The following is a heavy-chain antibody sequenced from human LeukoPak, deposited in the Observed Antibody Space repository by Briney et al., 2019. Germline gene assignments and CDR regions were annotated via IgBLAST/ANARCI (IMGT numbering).Heavy chain of an antibody. Sequence: RGSLRLSCAASELTISTNVFTWVRQAPGKGLEWVPIIYSGAYTNYADSVKGRFTISRDKSKNTLYLQMNSLRAEDTAVYYCAREGSGSSEGYFDYWGQGTLVTVSS. CDR1: ELTISTNV. J-gene: IGHJ4*02. V-gene: IGHV3-53*01. CDR3: AREGSGSSEGYFDY. D-gene: IGHD1-26*01. CDR2: IYSGAYT.